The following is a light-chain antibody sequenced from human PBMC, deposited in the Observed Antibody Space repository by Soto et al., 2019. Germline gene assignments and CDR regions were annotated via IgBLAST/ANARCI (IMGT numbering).Light chain of an antibody. CDR1: SSDVWSYNL. CDR2: EGS. J-gene: IGLJ2*01. CDR3: CAYAGSSVV. Sequence: QSALTQPASVSGSPGQSITISCTGTSSDVWSYNLVSWYQQHPGKAPKLMIYEGSKRRSGVSNRFSGSKSGNTASLTISGLQDEDEAYYCCCAYAGSSVVFGGGTKLTVL. V-gene: IGLV2-23*01.